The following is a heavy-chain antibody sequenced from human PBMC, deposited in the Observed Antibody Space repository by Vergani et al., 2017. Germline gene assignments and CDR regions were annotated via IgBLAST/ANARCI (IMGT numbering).Heavy chain of an antibody. CDR2: IYPGDSDT. D-gene: IGHD2-2*02. CDR1: GYSFTSYW. V-gene: IGHV5-51*03. Sequence: EVQLVQSGAEVKKPGESLKISCKGSGYSFTSYWIGWVRQMPGKGLEWMGIIYPGDSDTRYSPSFQGQVTISADKSISTAYLQWSSLKASDTAMYYCERLTRDIVVVPAAIGWFDPWGQGTLVTVSS. J-gene: IGHJ5*02. CDR3: ERLTRDIVVVPAAIGWFDP.